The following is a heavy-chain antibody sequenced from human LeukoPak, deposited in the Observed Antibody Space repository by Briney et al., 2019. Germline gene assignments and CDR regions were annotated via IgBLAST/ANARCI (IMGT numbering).Heavy chain of an antibody. CDR3: ARVPVAGTSFDY. CDR1: GFTFSDHY. J-gene: IGHJ4*02. V-gene: IGHV3-72*01. CDR2: CRNKANRYTT. Sequence: PGGSLRLSCAASGFTFSDHYMEWVRQAPGKGLEWLGRCRNKANRYTTEYAASVKGRFTISRDESKNSLYLQMNSLKTEDTAVYYCARVPVAGTSFDYWGQGTLVTVSS. D-gene: IGHD6-19*01.